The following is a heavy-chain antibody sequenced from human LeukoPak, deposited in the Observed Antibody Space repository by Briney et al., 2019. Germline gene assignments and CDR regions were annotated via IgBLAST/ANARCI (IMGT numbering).Heavy chain of an antibody. CDR3: ARDWSGSYFFTY. CDR2: INPNSGGT. V-gene: IGHV1-2*06. J-gene: IGHJ4*02. D-gene: IGHD1-26*01. CDR1: GYTFIGYY. Sequence: ASVKVSCKTSGYTFIGYYMHWVRQAPGQGLEWMGRINPNSGGTSYAQQFQGRVTMTRDTSISAAYMELSRLTSDDTAVYHCARDWSGSYFFTYWGQGTLVTVSS.